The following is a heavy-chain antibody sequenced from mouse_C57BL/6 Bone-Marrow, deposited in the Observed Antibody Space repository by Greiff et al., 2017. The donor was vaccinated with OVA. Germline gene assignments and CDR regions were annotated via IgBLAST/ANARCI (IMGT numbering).Heavy chain of an antibody. CDR3: ASPYYGSSYYVDY. CDR2: IDPSDSYT. CDR1: GYTFTSYW. Sequence: VQLQQPGAELVRPGTSVKLSCKASGYTFTSYWMHWVKQRPGQGLEWIGVIDPSDSYTNYNQKFKGKATLTVDTSSSTAYMQLSSLTSEDSAVYYCASPYYGSSYYVDYWGQGTTLTVSS. J-gene: IGHJ2*01. V-gene: IGHV1-59*01. D-gene: IGHD1-1*01.